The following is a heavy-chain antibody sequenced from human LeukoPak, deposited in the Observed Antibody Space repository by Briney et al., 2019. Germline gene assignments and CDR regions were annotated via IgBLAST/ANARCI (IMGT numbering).Heavy chain of an antibody. D-gene: IGHD6-6*01. CDR1: GYTFTGYY. CDR3: ARERIATRLFDY. J-gene: IGHJ4*02. V-gene: IGHV1-2*02. CDR2: INPNSGGT. Sequence: ASVKVSCKASGYTFTGYYMHWVRQAPGQGLEWMGWINPNSGGTNYAQKFQGRVTMTRDTSISTAYMELSRLRSDDTAVYYCARERIATRLFDYWGQGTLATVSS.